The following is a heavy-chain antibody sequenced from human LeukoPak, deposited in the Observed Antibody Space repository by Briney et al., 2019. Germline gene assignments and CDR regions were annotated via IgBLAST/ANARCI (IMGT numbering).Heavy chain of an antibody. CDR1: GFTLSTSGMC. V-gene: IGHV2-70*11. Sequence: SGPTLVNPTQTLTVTCSFYGFTLSTSGMCVSWIRQPPGKALEWLARIDWDDDKYYSTSLKTRLTISKDTCKNQVVLTMTNLGPSETGTFICARNFHGSGRYYNSVYWGQGTLVTVSS. CDR3: ARNFHGSGRYYNSVY. J-gene: IGHJ4*02. CDR2: IDWDDDK. D-gene: IGHD3-10*01.